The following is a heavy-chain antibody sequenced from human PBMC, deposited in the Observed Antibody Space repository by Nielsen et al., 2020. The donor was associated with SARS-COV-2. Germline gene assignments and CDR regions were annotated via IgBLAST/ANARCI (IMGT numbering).Heavy chain of an antibody. Sequence: ASVKVSCKASGYTFTSYGISWVRQAPGQWLEWMGWISAYNGNTNYAQKLQGRVTMTTDTSTSTAYMELRSLRSDDTAVYYCARVHSSSWEFYYYYYYMDVWGKGTTVTVSS. J-gene: IGHJ6*03. CDR1: GYTFTSYG. CDR2: ISAYNGNT. CDR3: ARVHSSSWEFYYYYYYMDV. V-gene: IGHV1-18*04. D-gene: IGHD6-13*01.